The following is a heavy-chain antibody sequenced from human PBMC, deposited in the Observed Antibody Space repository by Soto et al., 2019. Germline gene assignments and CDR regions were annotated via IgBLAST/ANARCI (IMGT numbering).Heavy chain of an antibody. CDR1: GFTFSSYG. D-gene: IGHD2-15*01. CDR2: ISYDGSNK. V-gene: IGHV3-30*03. Sequence: QVQLVESGGGVVQPGRSLRLSCAASGFTFSSYGMHWVRQAPGKGLEWVAVISYDGSNKYYADSVKGRFTISRDNSKNTLYLQMNSLRAEDTAVYYCATAVVPPARGDAFDIWGQGTMVTVSS. J-gene: IGHJ3*02. CDR3: ATAVVPPARGDAFDI.